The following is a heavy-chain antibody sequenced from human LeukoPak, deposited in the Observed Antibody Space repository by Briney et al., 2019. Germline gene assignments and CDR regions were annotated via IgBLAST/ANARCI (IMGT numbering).Heavy chain of an antibody. CDR2: ISWNSGSI. D-gene: IGHD3-22*01. Sequence: PGGSLRLSCAASGFTFDDYAMHWVRQAPGKGLEWVSGISWNSGSIGYADSVKGRFTISRDNAKNSLYLQMNSLRAEDTALYYCAKAFSGSWYYYDSSGYYFDYWGRGTLVTVSS. J-gene: IGHJ4*02. CDR1: GFTFDDYA. CDR3: AKAFSGSWYYYDSSGYYFDY. V-gene: IGHV3-9*01.